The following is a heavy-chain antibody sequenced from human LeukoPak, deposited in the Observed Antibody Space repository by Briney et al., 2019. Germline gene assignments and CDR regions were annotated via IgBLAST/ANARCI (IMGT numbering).Heavy chain of an antibody. CDR3: ARGRGVVISAFDI. Sequence: PGGSLRLSCAVSGFTVSGNYMSWVRQAPGKGLEWVSLIYSGGTTYYADSVKGRFTISRDNSKNTLYLQMNSLRAEDTAVYYCARGRGVVISAFDIWGQGTMVTVSS. CDR2: IYSGGTT. CDR1: GFTVSGNY. J-gene: IGHJ3*02. V-gene: IGHV3-53*05. D-gene: IGHD3-22*01.